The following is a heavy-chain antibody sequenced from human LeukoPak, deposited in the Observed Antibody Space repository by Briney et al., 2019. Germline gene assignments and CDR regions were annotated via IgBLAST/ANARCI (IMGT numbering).Heavy chain of an antibody. J-gene: IGHJ4*02. CDR1: GFTFSSYG. Sequence: GRSLRLSCAASGFTFSSYGMHWVRQAPGKGLEWVAVIWYDGSNKYYADSVKGRFTISRDNSKNTLYLQMNSLRAEDTAVYYCARDHGRGSSGYFNYWGQGTLVTVSS. V-gene: IGHV3-33*01. CDR3: ARDHGRGSSGYFNY. D-gene: IGHD3-22*01. CDR2: IWYDGSNK.